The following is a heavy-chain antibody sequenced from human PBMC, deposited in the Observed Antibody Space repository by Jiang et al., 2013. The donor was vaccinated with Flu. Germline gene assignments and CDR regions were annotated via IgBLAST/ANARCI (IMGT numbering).Heavy chain of an antibody. J-gene: IGHJ3*01. CDR1: GFSLTTSGVG. CDR2: IYWNDDK. V-gene: IGHV2-5*01. CDR3: AHTIESGWYQNDAFDV. D-gene: IGHD6-19*01. Sequence: PTQTLTLTCTFSGFSLTTSGVGVGWIRQPPGEALEWLALIYWNDDKRYSPSLKSRVTITKDTSKNQVVLTMTNMDPVDTATYYCAHTIESGWYQNDAFDVWGQGTMVTISS.